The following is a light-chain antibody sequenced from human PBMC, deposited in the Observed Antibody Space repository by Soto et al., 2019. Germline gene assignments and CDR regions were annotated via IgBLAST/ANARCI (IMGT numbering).Light chain of an antibody. CDR2: LGS. Sequence: DIVMTQSPLSLPVTPGEPASISCRSSQSLLHSNGYNYLDWYLQKPGQSPQLLIYLGSNRASGVPDRFSGSGSGTDFTLKISRVEAEAVGVYYCMQALQTPRTFCQGTKLEIK. J-gene: IGKJ2*01. CDR3: MQALQTPRT. V-gene: IGKV2-28*01. CDR1: QSLLHSNGYNY.